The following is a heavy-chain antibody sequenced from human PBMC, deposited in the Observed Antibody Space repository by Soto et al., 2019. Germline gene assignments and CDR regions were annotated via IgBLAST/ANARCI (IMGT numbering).Heavy chain of an antibody. CDR3: PKARRAGGNSAFYFDF. CDR2: ISATGGGT. J-gene: IGHJ4*02. Sequence: GGSLRLSCAASGFKFSNYAMSWVRQAPGKGLEWVSLISATGGGTYYADSVKGRFTISRDNSHNTLYLQVHSLTAEDTAVYHCPKARRAGGNSAFYFDFWGQGAKVTSPQ. V-gene: IGHV3-23*01. D-gene: IGHD3-16*01. CDR1: GFKFSNYA.